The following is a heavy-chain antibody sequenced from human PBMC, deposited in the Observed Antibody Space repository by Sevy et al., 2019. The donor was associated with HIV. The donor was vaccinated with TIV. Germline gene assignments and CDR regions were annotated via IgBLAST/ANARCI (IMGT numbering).Heavy chain of an antibody. CDR2: IRYSGST. D-gene: IGHD6-19*01. CDR3: AGPTLTYSSGWTYYDY. V-gene: IGHV4-39*01. CDR1: GASISSSGYY. J-gene: IGHJ4*02. Sequence: SETLSLTCSVSGASISSSGYYWGWIRQPPGKGREWIASIRYSGSTFYNPSLRSRVTISADTSKNQFSLKQNSVTAADTATYYCAGPTLTYSSGWTYYDYWGQGTVVTVSS.